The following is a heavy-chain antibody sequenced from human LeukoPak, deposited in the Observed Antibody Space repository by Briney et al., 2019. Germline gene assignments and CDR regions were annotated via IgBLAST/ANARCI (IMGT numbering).Heavy chain of an antibody. Sequence: ASVKVSCKASGYSFTDYYMHWVRQAPGQGLEWMGWINPNSGGTNYARKFQGRVTMTRDTSISTAYMELSRLRSDDTAVYYCARDNPYWFDPWGQGTLVTVSS. V-gene: IGHV1-2*02. CDR3: ARDNPYWFDP. CDR2: INPNSGGT. J-gene: IGHJ5*02. CDR1: GYSFTDYY. D-gene: IGHD1-14*01.